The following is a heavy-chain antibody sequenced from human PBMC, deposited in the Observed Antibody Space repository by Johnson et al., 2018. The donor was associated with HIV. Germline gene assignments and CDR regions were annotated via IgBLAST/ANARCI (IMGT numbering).Heavy chain of an antibody. D-gene: IGHD2-15*01. CDR1: GFSFSDHF. CDR3: ANSLLLDAFNI. Sequence: QMQLVESGGGLVQPGGSLRLSCVGSGFSFSDHFMDWVRQAPGKGLEWVSYISSSGSTTYYADSVKGRFTISRDNAKNSLYLQMNSLRAEDTAIYYCANSLLLDAFNIWGQGTMVTVSS. V-gene: IGHV3-11*01. J-gene: IGHJ3*02. CDR2: ISSSGSTT.